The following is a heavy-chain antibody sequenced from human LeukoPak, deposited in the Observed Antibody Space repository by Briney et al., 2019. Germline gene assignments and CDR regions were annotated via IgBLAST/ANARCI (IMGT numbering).Heavy chain of an antibody. CDR2: ISYDGSNK. Sequence: GGSLRLSCAASGFTFSSYGMHWVRQAPGKGLEWVAVISYDGSNKYYADSVKGRFTISRDNSKNTLYLQMNSLRAEDTAVYYCAKDRGDSSGYSYFDYWGQGTLVTVSS. J-gene: IGHJ4*02. CDR1: GFTFSSYG. V-gene: IGHV3-30*18. D-gene: IGHD3-22*01. CDR3: AKDRGDSSGYSYFDY.